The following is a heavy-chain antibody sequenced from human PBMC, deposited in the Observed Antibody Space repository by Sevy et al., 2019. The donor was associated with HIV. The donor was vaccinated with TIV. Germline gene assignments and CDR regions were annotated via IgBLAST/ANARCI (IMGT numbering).Heavy chain of an antibody. CDR3: VKDPYYYGSGKRGIDY. D-gene: IGHD3-10*01. CDR2: ISGSGGST. CDR1: GFTFSSYA. J-gene: IGHJ4*02. Sequence: GGSLRLSCAASGFTFSSYAMSWVRQAPGKGLEWVSAISGSGGSTYYADSVKGRFTIYTDNSKNTLYLQMTSLTAEDAAVYYCVKDPYYYGSGKRGIDYWGQGTLVTVSS. V-gene: IGHV3-23*01.